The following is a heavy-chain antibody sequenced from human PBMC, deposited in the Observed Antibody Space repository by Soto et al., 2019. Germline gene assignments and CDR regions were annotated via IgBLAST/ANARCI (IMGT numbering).Heavy chain of an antibody. J-gene: IGHJ5*02. CDR1: GGCISSYY. V-gene: IGHV4-59*01. Sequence: SETLSLTCTVSGGCISSYYWSWIRQPPGKGLEWIGYIYYSGSTNYNPSLKSRVTISVDTSKNQFSLKLSSVTAADTAVYYCARQSAPPSTYYYDSSGYQRKAWFDPWGKGTLVTVSS. CDR3: ARQSAPPSTYYYDSSGYQRKAWFDP. CDR2: IYYSGST. D-gene: IGHD3-22*01.